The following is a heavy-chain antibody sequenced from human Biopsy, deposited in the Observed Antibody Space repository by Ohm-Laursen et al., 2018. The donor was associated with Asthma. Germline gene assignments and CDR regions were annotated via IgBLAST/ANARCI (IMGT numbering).Heavy chain of an antibody. J-gene: IGHJ4*01. Sequence: ASVKVSCNASGVALSGYTFEWVRQARGLGFEWIAWIVFASGATNYAQNFQDRLTVTRDMSAGSVSMELRGLSSTDTAVYYCAAGRTSLQGESLIWGQGTLVSVSS. D-gene: IGHD2/OR15-2a*01. CDR1: GVALSGYT. CDR3: AAGRTSLQGESLI. CDR2: IVFASGAT. V-gene: IGHV1-58*01.